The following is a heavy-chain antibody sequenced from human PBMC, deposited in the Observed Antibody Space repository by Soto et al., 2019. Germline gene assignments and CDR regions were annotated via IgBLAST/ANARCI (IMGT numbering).Heavy chain of an antibody. CDR3: ARGGNAYDYVWGSYPSQFDS. V-gene: IGHV4-59*01. CDR2: IYYSGST. Sequence: AETLSLTCTVSGGSISSYYWSWIRQPPGKGLDWIGYIYYSGSTNYNPSLKSRVTISVDTSKNQFSLKLSSVTAADTAVYYCARGGNAYDYVWGSYPSQFDSWGQGTPVTVSS. D-gene: IGHD3-16*02. CDR1: GGSISSYY. J-gene: IGHJ4*02.